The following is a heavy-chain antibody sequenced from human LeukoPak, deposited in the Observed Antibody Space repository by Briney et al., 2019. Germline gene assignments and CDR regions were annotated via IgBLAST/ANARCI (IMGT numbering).Heavy chain of an antibody. D-gene: IGHD2-2*01. CDR1: GYTFSIHG. J-gene: IGHJ4*02. CDR3: ARSQCPDSTSCYYFFYFDF. Sequence: ASVNVSFKASGYTFSIHGITWVRQAPGQGPEWMAWTSGTGYNTDYSQKFQGRVSVTTDTSTSTAYMEVRSLRSEDTAIYYCARSQCPDSTSCYYFFYFDFWGQGTPVTVSS. CDR2: TSGTGYNT. V-gene: IGHV1-18*01.